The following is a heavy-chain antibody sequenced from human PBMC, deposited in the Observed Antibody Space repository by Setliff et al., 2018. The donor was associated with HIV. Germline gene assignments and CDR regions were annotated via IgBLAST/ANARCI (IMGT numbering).Heavy chain of an antibody. J-gene: IGHJ6*03. CDR1: GGSISSSSYY. D-gene: IGHD4-17*01. CDR3: ARGGNDYGDYNLLRYYYYYYMDV. CDR2: IYYSGST. Sequence: SETLSLTCTVSGGSISSSSYYWGWIRQPPGKGLEWIGSIYYSGSTYYNPSLKSRVTISVDTSKNQFSLKLSSVTAADTAVYYCARGGNDYGDYNLLRYYYYYYMDVWGKGTTVTVSS. V-gene: IGHV4-39*07.